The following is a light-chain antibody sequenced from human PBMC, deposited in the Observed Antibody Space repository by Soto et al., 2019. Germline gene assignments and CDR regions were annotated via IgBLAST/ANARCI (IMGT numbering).Light chain of an antibody. J-gene: IGKJ4*01. Sequence: DIQLTQSPSFLSASVGDRVTITCRASQDITNYLAWYLQKPGKAPKLLIYGASTLQSGVPSRFSGSGSGTEFTLTVSSLQPEDFATYCCQQLNSYPHSFGGGTKVEIK. CDR3: QQLNSYPHS. CDR2: GAS. CDR1: QDITNY. V-gene: IGKV1-9*01.